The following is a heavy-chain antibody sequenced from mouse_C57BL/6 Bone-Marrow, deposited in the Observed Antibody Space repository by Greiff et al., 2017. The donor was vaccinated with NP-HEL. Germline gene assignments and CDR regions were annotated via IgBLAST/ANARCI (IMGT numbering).Heavy chain of an antibody. CDR3: ARRGLRLAMDY. V-gene: IGHV1-81*01. Sequence: QVQLKESGAELARPGASVKLSCKASGYTFTSYGISWVKQRTGQGLEWIGEIYPRSGNTYYNEKFKGKATLTADKSSSTAYMELRSLTSEDSAVYFCARRGLRLAMDYWGQGTSVTVSS. J-gene: IGHJ4*01. D-gene: IGHD2-4*01. CDR2: IYPRSGNT. CDR1: GYTFTSYG.